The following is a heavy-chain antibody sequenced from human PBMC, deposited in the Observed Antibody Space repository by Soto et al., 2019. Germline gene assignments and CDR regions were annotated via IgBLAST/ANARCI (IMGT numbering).Heavy chain of an antibody. J-gene: IGHJ4*02. D-gene: IGHD4-4*01. CDR3: ASPQSGNYRYYFDY. V-gene: IGHV1-69*01. CDR1: GGTFSSYA. Sequence: QVQLVQSGAEVKKPGSSVKVSCKASGGTFSSYAISWVRQAPGQGLEWMGGIIPIFGTAKYAQKFQGRVTITADESTSTAYMELSSLRSEDTAVYYCASPQSGNYRYYFDYWGQGTLVTVSS. CDR2: IIPIFGTA.